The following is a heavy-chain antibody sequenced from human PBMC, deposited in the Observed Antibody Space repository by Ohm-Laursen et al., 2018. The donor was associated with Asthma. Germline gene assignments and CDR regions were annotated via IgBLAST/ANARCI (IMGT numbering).Heavy chain of an antibody. D-gene: IGHD1-26*01. CDR2: ITSDGSWT. CDR1: GFTFSSFA. V-gene: IGHV3-30-3*02. Sequence: SLRLSCSASGFTFSSFAMHWVRQAPGKGLEWVTIITSDGSWTSYADSVKGRFTISRDNSKSTLYMQMNSLRAEDTAVYYCAKRGSYFDYWGQGTLVTVSS. J-gene: IGHJ4*02. CDR3: AKRGSYFDY.